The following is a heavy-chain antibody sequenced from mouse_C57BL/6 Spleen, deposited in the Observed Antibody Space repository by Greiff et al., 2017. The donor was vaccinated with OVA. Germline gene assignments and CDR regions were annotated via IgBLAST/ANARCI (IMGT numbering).Heavy chain of an antibody. CDR1: GYTFTSYW. D-gene: IGHD3-1*01. Sequence: QVQLQQPGAELVKPGASVKVSCKASGYTFTSYWMHWVKQRPGQGLEWIGRIHPSDSDTNYNQKFKGKATLTVDKSSSTAYMQLSSLTSEVSAVYYCAIGGYPYAMDYWGQGTSVTVSS. J-gene: IGHJ4*01. CDR2: IHPSDSDT. CDR3: AIGGYPYAMDY. V-gene: IGHV1-74*01.